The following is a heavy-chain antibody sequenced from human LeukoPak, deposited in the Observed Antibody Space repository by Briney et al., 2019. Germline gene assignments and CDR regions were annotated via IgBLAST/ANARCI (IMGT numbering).Heavy chain of an antibody. Sequence: GGSLRLSCAASGFTFDDYAMHWVRQAPGKGLEWVSGISWNSGSIGYADSVKGRFTISRDNAKNSLYLQMNSLRAEDTALYYCAKDMGGSGSELGDYWGQGTLVTVSS. CDR3: AKDMGGSGSELGDY. CDR2: ISWNSGSI. CDR1: GFTFDDYA. J-gene: IGHJ4*02. V-gene: IGHV3-9*01. D-gene: IGHD1-26*01.